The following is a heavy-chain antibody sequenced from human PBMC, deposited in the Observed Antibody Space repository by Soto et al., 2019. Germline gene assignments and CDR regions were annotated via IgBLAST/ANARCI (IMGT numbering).Heavy chain of an antibody. V-gene: IGHV1-18*01. D-gene: IGHD1-1*01. CDR1: GYTFTTYG. CDR2: ISAHNGNT. Sequence: QVHLVQSGAEVRKPGASVKVSCKGSGYTFTTYGITWVRQAPGQGLEWMGWISAHNGNTNYAQKLQGRVTVTRDTSTSTAYMELRSLRSDDTAVYYCARGRYGDYWGQGALVTVSS. J-gene: IGHJ4*02. CDR3: ARGRYGDY.